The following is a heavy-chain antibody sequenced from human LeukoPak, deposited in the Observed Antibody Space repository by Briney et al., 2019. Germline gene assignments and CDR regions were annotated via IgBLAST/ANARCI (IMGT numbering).Heavy chain of an antibody. J-gene: IGHJ4*02. Sequence: GASVKVSCKASGGTFSSYAISWVRQAPGQGLEWMGGIIPIFGTANYAQKFQGRVTITADKSTSTAYMELSSLRSEDTAVYYCARDKAALLWFGESYYWGQGTLVTVSS. V-gene: IGHV1-69*06. CDR3: ARDKAALLWFGESYY. CDR2: IIPIFGTA. CDR1: GGTFSSYA. D-gene: IGHD3-10*01.